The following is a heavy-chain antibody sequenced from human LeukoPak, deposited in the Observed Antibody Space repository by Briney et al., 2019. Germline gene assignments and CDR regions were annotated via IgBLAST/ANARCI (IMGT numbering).Heavy chain of an antibody. V-gene: IGHV3-48*01. D-gene: IGHD3-10*01. CDR3: ARDLSELLWFGELLQYDY. J-gene: IGHJ4*02. CDR2: ISSSSSTI. CDR1: GFTFSSYS. Sequence: GGSLRLSCAASGFTFSSYSMNWVRQAPGKGLEWVSYISSSSSTIYYADSVKGRFTISRDNAKNSLYLQMNSLRAEDTAVYYCARDLSELLWFGELLQYDYWGQGTLVTVSS.